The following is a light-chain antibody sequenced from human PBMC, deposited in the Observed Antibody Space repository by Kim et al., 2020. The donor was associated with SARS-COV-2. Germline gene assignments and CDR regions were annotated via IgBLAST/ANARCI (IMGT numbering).Light chain of an antibody. V-gene: IGLV6-57*01. CDR3: QSYDSSIPWV. CDR1: SGSIASNY. Sequence: KKVTITCTRSSGSIASNYVQWYQQRPGSSPTTVIYENDQRPSGVPDRFSGSIDSSSNSASLAISGLKTEDEADYYCQSYDSSIPWVFGGGTKVTVL. CDR2: END. J-gene: IGLJ3*02.